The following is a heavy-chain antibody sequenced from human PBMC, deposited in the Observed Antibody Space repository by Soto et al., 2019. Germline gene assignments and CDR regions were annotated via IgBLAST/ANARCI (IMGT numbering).Heavy chain of an antibody. J-gene: IGHJ3*02. V-gene: IGHV3-33*01. CDR3: AREDGATDAFDI. Sequence: QVQLVESGGGVVQPGRSLRLSCAASGFTFSSYGMHWVRQAPGKGLEWVAVIWYDGSNKYYADSVKGRFTISRGNSKNTLYLQMNSLRAEDTAVYYCAREDGATDAFDIWGQGTMVTVSS. D-gene: IGHD1-26*01. CDR2: IWYDGSNK. CDR1: GFTFSSYG.